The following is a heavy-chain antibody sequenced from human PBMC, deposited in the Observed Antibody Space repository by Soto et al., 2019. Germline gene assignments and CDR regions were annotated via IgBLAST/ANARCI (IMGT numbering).Heavy chain of an antibody. CDR3: ARDLAAGVTGTTDEGGYYYGMDV. V-gene: IGHV4-4*02. CDR2: IYHSGST. Sequence: SETLSLTCAVSGGSISSSNWWSWVRQPPGKGLEWIGEIYHSGSTNYNPSLKSRVTISVDKSKNQFSLKLSSVTAADTAVYYCARDLAAGVTGTTDEGGYYYGMDVWGQGTTVTVSS. CDR1: GGSISSSNW. D-gene: IGHD4-17*01. J-gene: IGHJ6*02.